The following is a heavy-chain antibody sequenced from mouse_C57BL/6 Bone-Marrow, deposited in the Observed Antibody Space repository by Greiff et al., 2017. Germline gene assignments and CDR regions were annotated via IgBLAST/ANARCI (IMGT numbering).Heavy chain of an antibody. CDR3: AREREYYGYFDY. Sequence: EVKLVESGGGLVKPGGSLKLSCAASGFTFSSYAMSWVRQTPEKRLEWVATISDGGSYTYYPDNVKGRFTFSRDNAKNNLYLQMSHLKSEDTAMYYCAREREYYGYFDYWGQGTTLTVSS. J-gene: IGHJ2*01. D-gene: IGHD1-1*01. CDR2: ISDGGSYT. V-gene: IGHV5-4*01. CDR1: GFTFSSYA.